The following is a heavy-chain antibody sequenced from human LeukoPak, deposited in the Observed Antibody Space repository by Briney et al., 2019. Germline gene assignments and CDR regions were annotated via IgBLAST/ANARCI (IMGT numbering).Heavy chain of an antibody. CDR1: GGSFSGYY. CDR2: INHSGST. J-gene: IGHJ4*02. D-gene: IGHD2-2*01. CDR3: ARANRHRGTAVVPAASGY. Sequence: SETLSLTCAVYGGSFSGYYWSWIRQPPGKGLEWIGEINHSGSTNYNPSLKSRVTISVDTSKNQFSLKLSSVTAADTAVYYCARANRHRGTAVVPAASGYWGQGTLVTVSS. V-gene: IGHV4-34*01.